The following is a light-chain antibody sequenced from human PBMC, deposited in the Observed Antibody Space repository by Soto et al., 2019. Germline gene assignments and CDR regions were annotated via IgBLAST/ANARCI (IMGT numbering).Light chain of an antibody. V-gene: IGKV1-5*03. CDR3: QQYNSYPWT. CDR1: QSISSW. J-gene: IGKJ1*01. CDR2: KAS. Sequence: DIQMTQSPSTLSASVGDRVTITCRASQSISSWLAWYQQKPGKAPKLLIYKASSLEGGVPSRFSGSRSGTEFTLTISSLQPDDFATYYCQQYNSYPWTVGQGTKVDSK.